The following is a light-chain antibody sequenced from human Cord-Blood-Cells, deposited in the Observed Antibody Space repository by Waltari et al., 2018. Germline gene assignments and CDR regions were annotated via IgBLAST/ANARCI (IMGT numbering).Light chain of an antibody. CDR2: AAS. V-gene: IGKV1-8*01. Sequence: AIRMTQSPSSLSASTGDRVTITYRVSQGISSYLAWYQQKPGKAPKLLIYAASTLQSGVPSRFSGSGSGTDFTLTISCLQSEDFATYYCQQYYSYPFTFGPGTKVDIK. CDR3: QQYYSYPFT. J-gene: IGKJ3*01. CDR1: QGISSY.